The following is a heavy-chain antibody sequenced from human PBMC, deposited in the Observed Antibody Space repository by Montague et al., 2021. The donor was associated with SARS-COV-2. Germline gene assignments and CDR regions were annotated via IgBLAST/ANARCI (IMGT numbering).Heavy chain of an antibody. CDR3: ARGMYGLTETTDAFDI. V-gene: IGHV4-34*01. J-gene: IGHJ3*02. CDR1: GGSFSGYY. Sequence: SETLSLTCAVYGGSFSGYYWTWIRQSPRKGLEWIGEINHSGSTNYNPSLKSRVTISVDTSKKQFSLKLSSVTAADTAVYYCARGMYGLTETTDAFDIWGQGTMVSVSS. D-gene: IGHD1-14*01. CDR2: INHSGST.